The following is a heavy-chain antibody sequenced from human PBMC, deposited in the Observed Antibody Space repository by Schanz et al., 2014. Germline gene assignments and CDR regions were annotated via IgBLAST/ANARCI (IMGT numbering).Heavy chain of an antibody. CDR1: GFAVDNYY. CDR2: ISSGGGST. V-gene: IGHV3-23*04. J-gene: IGHJ3*02. CDR3: AKGRFGELSAFDI. Sequence: EVQLVASGGGLVQPGGSLRLSCAASGFAVDNYYMSCVRQAPGRGLEWVSSISSGGGSTYYADSVKGRFTISRDNSKNTLYLQMKSLRAEDTAVYYCAKGRFGELSAFDIWGQGTMVTVSS. D-gene: IGHD3-10*01.